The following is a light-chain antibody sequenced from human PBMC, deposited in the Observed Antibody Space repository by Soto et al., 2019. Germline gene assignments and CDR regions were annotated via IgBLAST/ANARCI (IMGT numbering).Light chain of an antibody. CDR2: GAS. V-gene: IGKV1-39*01. J-gene: IGKJ2*01. CDR3: QQSYTTPYT. CDR1: ETISNN. Sequence: DIQMTQSPSSLSASVGDRVTITCRASETISNNLNWYQHRPGKAPKLLIYGASNLQSGVPSRFRGSRSGSDFTLTISSLQPEDFATYYCQQSYTTPYTFGQGTKLEIK.